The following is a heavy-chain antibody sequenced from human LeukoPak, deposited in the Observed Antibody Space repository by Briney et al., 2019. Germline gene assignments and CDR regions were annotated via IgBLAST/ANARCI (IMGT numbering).Heavy chain of an antibody. Sequence: GGSLRLSCAASGFTFDDYAMHWVRQAPGKGLEWVSGISWNSGSIGYADSVKGRFTISRDNAKNSLYLQMNSLRAEDTALYYCAKADPYCYDSSGYYQFDYWGQGTLVTVSS. D-gene: IGHD3-22*01. CDR2: ISWNSGSI. V-gene: IGHV3-9*01. CDR3: AKADPYCYDSSGYYQFDY. J-gene: IGHJ4*02. CDR1: GFTFDDYA.